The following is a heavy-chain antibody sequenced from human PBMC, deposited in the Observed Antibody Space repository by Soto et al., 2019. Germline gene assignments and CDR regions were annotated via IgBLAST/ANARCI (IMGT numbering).Heavy chain of an antibody. CDR3: ASDVPSLWQQLSYGMDV. V-gene: IGHV3-11*04. J-gene: IGHJ6*02. D-gene: IGHD6-13*01. CDR2: ISNTAITD. Sequence: GGSLRLSCVASGFSFSDYSMTWMRQAPGGGLDFVAFISNTAITDYYADSVKGRFTISRDNARNSVYLQMDRLRAEDMAVYYCASDVPSLWQQLSYGMDVWGQGTTVTVS. CDR1: GFSFSDYS.